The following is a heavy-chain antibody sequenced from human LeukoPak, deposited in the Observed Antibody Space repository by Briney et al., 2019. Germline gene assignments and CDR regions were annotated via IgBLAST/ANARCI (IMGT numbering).Heavy chain of an antibody. CDR3: AREIDYYDSSGYPVGYYFDY. V-gene: IGHV3-66*01. CDR1: GFTVSSNY. J-gene: IGHJ4*02. D-gene: IGHD3-22*01. Sequence: GGSLRLSCAASGFTVSSNYMSWVRQAPGKGLEWVSVIYSGGSTYYADSVKGRFTISRDNSKNTLYLQMNSLRAEDTAVYYCAREIDYYDSSGYPVGYYFDYWGQGTLVTVSS. CDR2: IYSGGST.